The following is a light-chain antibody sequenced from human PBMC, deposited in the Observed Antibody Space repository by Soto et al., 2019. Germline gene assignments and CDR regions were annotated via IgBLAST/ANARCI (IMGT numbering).Light chain of an antibody. CDR1: SGSIANNY. CDR2: ENN. CDR3: QSYDSSFVV. Sequence: NFMLTQPHSVSESPGKTVTISCTRSSGSIANNYMQWYQQRPGSAPTTVIFENNQIPSGVPDRFSGSTDGSSNSASLTISGLQTEDEADYYCQSYDSSFVVFGGGTQLTVL. J-gene: IGLJ2*01. V-gene: IGLV6-57*04.